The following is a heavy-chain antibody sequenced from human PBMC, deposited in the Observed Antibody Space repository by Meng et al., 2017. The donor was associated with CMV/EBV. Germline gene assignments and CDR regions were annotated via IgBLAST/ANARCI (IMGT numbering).Heavy chain of an antibody. CDR3: AKVSPLINSYYFDY. V-gene: IGHV3-23*01. CDR2: ICGGGGST. CDR1: GFTFSNYA. D-gene: IGHD4-23*01. J-gene: IGHJ4*02. Sequence: LSLTCAASGFTFSNYAMSWVRQAPGKGLEWVSTICGGGGSTYYADSVKGRFTISRDISKNTLYLQMNSLRAEDTAVYYCAKVSPLINSYYFDYWGQGTLVTVSS.